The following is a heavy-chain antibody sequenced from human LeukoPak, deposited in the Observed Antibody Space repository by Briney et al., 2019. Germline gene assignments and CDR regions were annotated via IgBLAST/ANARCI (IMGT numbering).Heavy chain of an antibody. Sequence: TGGSLRLSCAASGFTFSSYGMHWVRQAPGKGLEWVAVISYDGSNKYYADSVKGRFTISRDNSKNTLYLQMNSLRAEDTAVYYCAKVDCSSTSCYYMDVWGKGTTVTVSS. CDR3: AKVDCSSTSCYYMDV. CDR2: ISYDGSNK. CDR1: GFTFSSYG. V-gene: IGHV3-30*18. D-gene: IGHD2-2*01. J-gene: IGHJ6*03.